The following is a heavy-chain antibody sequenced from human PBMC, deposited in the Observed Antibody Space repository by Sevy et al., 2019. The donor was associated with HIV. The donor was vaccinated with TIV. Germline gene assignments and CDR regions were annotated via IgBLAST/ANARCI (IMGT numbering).Heavy chain of an antibody. D-gene: IGHD5-18*01. Sequence: GGSLRLSCAASGFSFSSYALHWARQAPGKGLEYVSAISSNGGSTYYADSVKGRFTISRDNSKNTLYLQMGSLRAEDMAVYYWAREGVGGYSYSLDYWGQRTLVTVSS. CDR1: GFSFSSYA. CDR3: AREGVGGYSYSLDY. V-gene: IGHV3-64*02. J-gene: IGHJ4*02. CDR2: ISSNGGST.